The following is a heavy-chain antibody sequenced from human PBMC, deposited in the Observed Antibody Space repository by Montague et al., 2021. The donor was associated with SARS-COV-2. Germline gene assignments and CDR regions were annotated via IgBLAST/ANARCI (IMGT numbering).Heavy chain of an antibody. CDR3: ARHSGYYDRSGYYDY. Sequence: SETLSLTCTVSGGSISSSSYYWGWIRQPPGKGLEWIGSIYYSGSTYYNPSLKSRVTISVDTSRNQLSLRLRSVTAADTAVHYCARHSGYYDRSGYYDYWGQGTLVTVSS. V-gene: IGHV4-39*01. D-gene: IGHD3-22*01. J-gene: IGHJ4*02. CDR1: GGSISSSSYY. CDR2: IYYSGST.